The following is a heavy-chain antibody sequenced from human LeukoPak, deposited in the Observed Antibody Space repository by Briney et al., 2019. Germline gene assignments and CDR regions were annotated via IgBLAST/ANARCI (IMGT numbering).Heavy chain of an antibody. CDR2: MNPNSGGT. CDR1: GYTFTSYD. J-gene: IGHJ4*02. V-gene: IGHV1-2*02. D-gene: IGHD4-17*01. CDR3: ARVYPLTTVTSFDY. Sequence: ASVKVSCKASGYTFTSYDINWGRQATGQGLEWMGWMNPNSGGTNYAQKFQGRVTMTRDTSISTAYMELSRLRSDDTAVYYCARVYPLTTVTSFDYWGQGTLVTVSS.